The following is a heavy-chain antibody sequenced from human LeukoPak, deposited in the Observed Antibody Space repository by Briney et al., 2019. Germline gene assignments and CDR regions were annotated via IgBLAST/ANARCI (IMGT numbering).Heavy chain of an antibody. CDR2: IYSDETT. V-gene: IGHV3-53*01. J-gene: IGHJ2*01. Sequence: GGSLRLSCAASGFSVSSNYMSWVRQAPGKGLEWVALIYSDETTYYADSVRGRFTISRDNSKNTLHLQMNNLTADDTAIYYCARELVSLGTGYFDLWGRGTLVTVSS. D-gene: IGHD7-27*01. CDR1: GFSVSSNY. CDR3: ARELVSLGTGYFDL.